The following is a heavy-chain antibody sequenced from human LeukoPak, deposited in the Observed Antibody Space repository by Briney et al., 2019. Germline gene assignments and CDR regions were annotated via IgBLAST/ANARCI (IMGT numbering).Heavy chain of an antibody. CDR3: ARGYNSRAATTDCCPLDY. Sequence: GGSLRLSCAASGFTFSSYSMNWVRQAPGKGLEWVSSISSSSSYIYYADSVKGRFTISRDNAKNSLYLQMNSLRAEDTAAYYCARGYNSRAATTDCCPLDYWGQGTLVTVSS. V-gene: IGHV3-21*01. J-gene: IGHJ4*02. CDR2: ISSSSSYI. CDR1: GFTFSSYS. D-gene: IGHD1-26*01.